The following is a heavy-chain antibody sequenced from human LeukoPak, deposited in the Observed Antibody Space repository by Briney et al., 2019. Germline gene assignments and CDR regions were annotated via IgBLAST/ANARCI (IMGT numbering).Heavy chain of an antibody. CDR3: VIPRSGYALSYYFDY. CDR2: IIPIFGTA. J-gene: IGHJ4*02. V-gene: IGHV1-69*13. Sequence: SAKVSCKASGGTFSSYAISWVRQAPGQGLEWMGGIIPIFGTANYAQKFQGRVTITADESTSTAYMELSSLRSEDTAVYYCVIPRSGYALSYYFDYWGQGTLVTVSS. D-gene: IGHD5-12*01. CDR1: GGTFSSYA.